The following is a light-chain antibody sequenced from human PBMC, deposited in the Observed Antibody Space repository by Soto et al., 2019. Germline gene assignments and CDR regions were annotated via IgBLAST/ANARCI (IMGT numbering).Light chain of an antibody. CDR1: QGISSE. CDR2: GAS. J-gene: IGKJ2*01. Sequence: EIVMTQSQATLSLSPGERAALSCRASQGISSELAWYQQKPGQPPRLLIYGASTRATGIPARFTRSGSGSDFPRTISGLQSEDFAVYYGQQGHNWAFTFCQRTRLDI. V-gene: IGKV3-15*01. CDR3: QQGHNWAFT.